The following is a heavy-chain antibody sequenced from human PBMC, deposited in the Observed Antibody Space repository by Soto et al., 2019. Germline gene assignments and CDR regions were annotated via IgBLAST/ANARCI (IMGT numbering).Heavy chain of an antibody. CDR1: GFTFSSYA. V-gene: IGHV3-23*01. CDR2: ISGSGANT. J-gene: IGHJ5*02. CDR3: AKPIGGDYARFDP. Sequence: EVQLLESGGGLVQPGGSLRLSFAASGFTFSSYAMGWVRQPPGKGWEWVSSISGSGANTYHADSVKDRFTISRDNSKNTLYLQMHSLRAEDTAVYYCAKPIGGDYARFDPWGQGTLVTVSS. D-gene: IGHD4-17*01.